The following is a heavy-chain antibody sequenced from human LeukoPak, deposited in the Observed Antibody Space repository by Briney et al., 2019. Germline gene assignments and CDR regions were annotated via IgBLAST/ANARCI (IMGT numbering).Heavy chain of an antibody. CDR3: ARYRRDGYPLDY. CDR2: IYYSGTT. D-gene: IGHD5-24*01. CDR1: GASISDSDFF. Sequence: SETLSLTCTVSGASISDSDFFWAWVRQPPGKGLEWIGNIYYSGTTYYNPSLKSRVTISVDTSKNQFSLKLSSVTAADTAVYYCARYRRDGYPLDYWGQETLVTVSS. V-gene: IGHV4-39*07. J-gene: IGHJ4*02.